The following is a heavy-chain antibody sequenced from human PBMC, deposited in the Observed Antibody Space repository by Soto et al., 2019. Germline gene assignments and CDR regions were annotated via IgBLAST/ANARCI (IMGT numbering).Heavy chain of an antibody. J-gene: IGHJ6*02. D-gene: IGHD3-3*01. CDR1: GFTFSSYA. CDR3: SNVRFLEWLFPSRYYYGMDV. CDR2: ISGSGGST. Sequence: GGSLRLSCAASGFTFSSYAMSWVRQAPGKGLEWVSAISGSGGSTYYAESVKGRFTISRDNSKNTLYLQMNNLRAEDTAVYYCSNVRFLEWLFPSRYYYGMDVWGQGTTVTVSS. V-gene: IGHV3-23*01.